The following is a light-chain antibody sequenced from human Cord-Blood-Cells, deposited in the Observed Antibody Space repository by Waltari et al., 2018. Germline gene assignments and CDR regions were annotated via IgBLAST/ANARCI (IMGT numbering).Light chain of an antibody. CDR1: SSDVGGYNY. V-gene: IGLV2-11*01. J-gene: IGLJ2*01. CDR2: DVS. Sequence: QSALTQPRSVSGSPGQSGTISCTGTSSDVGGYNYVSWYQQHPGKAPKLMIYDVSKRPSGVPDRFSGAKSGNTASLTISGLQAEDEADYYCCSYAGSYTFVFGGGTKLTVL. CDR3: CSYAGSYTFV.